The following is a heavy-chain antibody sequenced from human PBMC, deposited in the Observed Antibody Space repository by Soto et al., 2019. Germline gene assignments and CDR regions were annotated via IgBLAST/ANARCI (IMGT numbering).Heavy chain of an antibody. D-gene: IGHD3-10*01. CDR3: ARDHYYGSGTIIRNGYGMDV. V-gene: IGHV4-34*10. J-gene: IGHJ6*02. CDR1: GGSFTGYY. CDR2: INYRGST. Sequence: PSETLSLTCAVYGGSFTGYYWTWIRQTPGKGLEWIGEINYRGSTYYNPSLESRITMAVDTSKNQFSLKLSSVTAADTAVYYCARDHYYGSGTIIRNGYGMDVWGQGTTVNVSS.